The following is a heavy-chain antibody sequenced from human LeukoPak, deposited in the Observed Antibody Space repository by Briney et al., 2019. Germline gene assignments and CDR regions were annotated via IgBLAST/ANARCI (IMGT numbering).Heavy chain of an antibody. CDR1: GFTFSSYD. V-gene: IGHV3-23*01. Sequence: GGSLRLSCTASGFTFSSYDMSWVRQAPGKGLEWVSGISGSGGSTYYADSVKGRFTISRDNSKNSLYLQMNSLRAEDTAVYYCARGGTTIFGVVIIRDNYYFDYWGQGTLVTVSS. D-gene: IGHD3-3*01. J-gene: IGHJ4*02. CDR2: ISGSGGST. CDR3: ARGGTTIFGVVIIRDNYYFDY.